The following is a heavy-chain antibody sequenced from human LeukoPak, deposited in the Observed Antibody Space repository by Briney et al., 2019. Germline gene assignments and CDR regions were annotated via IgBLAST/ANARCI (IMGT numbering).Heavy chain of an antibody. CDR3: ARGNYYMDV. Sequence: GGSLRLPWAASGFTFEDYGMRWGGQGPGKGLELVSGITWYGGSTGYADYVKGRFTISRDNAKNSLYPQMNSLRAEDTALYYCARGNYYMDVWGKGTTVTVSS. V-gene: IGHV3-20*04. J-gene: IGHJ6*03. CDR1: GFTFEDYG. CDR2: ITWYGGST.